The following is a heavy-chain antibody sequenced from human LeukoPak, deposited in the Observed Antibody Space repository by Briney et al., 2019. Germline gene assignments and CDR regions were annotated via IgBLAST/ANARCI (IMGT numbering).Heavy chain of an antibody. Sequence: ASVKVSYKASGYTFTSYYMHWVRQAPGQGLEWMGIINPSGGSTSYAQKFQGRVTMTRDMSTSTVYMELSSLRSEDTAVYYCARARRAYSGYDSSGDYWGQGTLVTVSS. D-gene: IGHD5-12*01. CDR3: ARARRAYSGYDSSGDY. J-gene: IGHJ4*02. CDR1: GYTFTSYY. V-gene: IGHV1-46*01. CDR2: INPSGGST.